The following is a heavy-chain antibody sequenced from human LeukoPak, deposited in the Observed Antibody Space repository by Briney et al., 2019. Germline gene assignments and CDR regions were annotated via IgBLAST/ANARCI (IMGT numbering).Heavy chain of an antibody. CDR2: ISGSGGST. CDR3: AKDPDTAKPHGYFDY. J-gene: IGHJ4*02. D-gene: IGHD5-18*01. Sequence: GGSLRLSCAASGLTFSSYAMSWVRQAPGKGLGWVSAISGSGGSTYYADSVKGRFTISRDNSKNTLYLQMNSLRAEDTAVYYCAKDPDTAKPHGYFDYWGQGTLVTVSS. V-gene: IGHV3-23*01. CDR1: GLTFSSYA.